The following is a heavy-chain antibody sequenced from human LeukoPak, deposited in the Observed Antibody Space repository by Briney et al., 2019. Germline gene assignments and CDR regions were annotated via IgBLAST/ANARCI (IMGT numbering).Heavy chain of an antibody. D-gene: IGHD6-13*01. CDR3: ARSTRSAAGMN. V-gene: IGHV3-74*01. CDR2: INGDESST. Sequence: GGSLRLSCAASGFTFSSSWMHWVRQAPGKGLVWVSRINGDESSTSNAGSVKGRFTIFRDNAKNTLYLQMDSLRAEDTAVYYCARSTRSAAGMNWGQGTLVTVSS. CDR1: GFTFSSSW. J-gene: IGHJ4*02.